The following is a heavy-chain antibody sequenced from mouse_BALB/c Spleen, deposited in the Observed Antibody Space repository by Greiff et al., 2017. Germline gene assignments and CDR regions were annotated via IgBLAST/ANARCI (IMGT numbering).Heavy chain of an antibody. Sequence: QVHVKQSGPELVRPGVSVKISCKGSSYTFTDYAMHWVKQSHAKSLEWIGVISTYYGNTNYNQKFKGKATMTVDKSSSTAYMELARLTSEDSAVYYCARDDYDGRPFAYWGQGTLVTVSA. V-gene: IGHV1-67*01. CDR2: ISTYYGNT. J-gene: IGHJ3*01. D-gene: IGHD2-4*01. CDR1: SYTFTDYA. CDR3: ARDDYDGRPFAY.